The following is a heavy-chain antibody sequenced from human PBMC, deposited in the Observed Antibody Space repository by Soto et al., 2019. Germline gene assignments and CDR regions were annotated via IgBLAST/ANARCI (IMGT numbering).Heavy chain of an antibody. D-gene: IGHD1-26*01. V-gene: IGHV4-59*12. J-gene: IGHJ4*02. CDR2: IYYSGSS. Sequence: PSETLSLTCTVSGGSISGYYWSWIRQPPGKGLEWIAYIYYSGSSNSNPSLKSRVTISVDTSKNQFSLKLSSVTAADTAVYYCARDPELRGYFDYWGQGTLVTVSS. CDR1: GGSISGYY. CDR3: ARDPELRGYFDY.